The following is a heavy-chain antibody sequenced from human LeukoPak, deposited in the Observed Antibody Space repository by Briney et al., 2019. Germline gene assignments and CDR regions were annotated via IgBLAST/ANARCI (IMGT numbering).Heavy chain of an antibody. CDR2: INPNSGGT. D-gene: IGHD2/OR15-2a*01. Sequence: ASVKVSCKASGYTFTGYYMHWVRQAPGQGLEWMGWINPNSGGTNYAQKFQGRVTMTRDTSISTAYMELSRLRSDDTAVYYCARTFYDTLDSDAFDFWGQGTMVIVSS. CDR3: ARTFYDTLDSDAFDF. V-gene: IGHV1-2*02. J-gene: IGHJ3*01. CDR1: GYTFTGYY.